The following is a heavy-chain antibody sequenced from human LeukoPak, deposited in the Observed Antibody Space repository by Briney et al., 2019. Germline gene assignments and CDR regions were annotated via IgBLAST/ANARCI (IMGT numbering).Heavy chain of an antibody. D-gene: IGHD3-16*02. CDR2: INMYNGNT. CDR3: VRVVGNYVWGSYRPEGCFDS. CDR1: GYTFTSYA. J-gene: IGHJ4*02. Sequence: ASVKVSCKASGYTFTSYAISWVRQAPGQGPEWMGWINMYNGNTNYAQKLQGRVTMTTDTSTSTAYMELRSLRSDDTAVYYCVRVVGNYVWGSYRPEGCFDSWGQGTLVTVSS. V-gene: IGHV1-18*01.